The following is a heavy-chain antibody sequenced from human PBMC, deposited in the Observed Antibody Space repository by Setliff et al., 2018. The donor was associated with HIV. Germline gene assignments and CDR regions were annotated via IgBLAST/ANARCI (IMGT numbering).Heavy chain of an antibody. D-gene: IGHD3-10*01. V-gene: IGHV3-7*01. Sequence: GGSLRLSCAVSGFIFRNYWMTWVRQAPGRGLEWVASINQDESEKYYVDSVKGRFTISRDNAQNSLYLQMNSLGAEDTAVYYCAGRHRSGSYFDQWGQGTLVTVSS. J-gene: IGHJ4*02. CDR3: AGRHRSGSYFDQ. CDR1: GFIFRNYW. CDR2: INQDESEK.